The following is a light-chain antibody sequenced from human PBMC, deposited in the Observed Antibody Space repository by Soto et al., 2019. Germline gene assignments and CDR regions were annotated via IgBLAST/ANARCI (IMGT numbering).Light chain of an antibody. CDR2: DVS. CDR1: SSDVGAYNY. J-gene: IGLJ1*01. Sequence: QSVLTQPRSVSGSPGQSVTISCTGTSSDVGAYNYVSWFQQHPGKAPKLMMSDVSKRPSGVPDRFSGSKSGTTASLTISGLQAEDEADYYCSSFTSRFTFVFGTGTKLTVL. CDR3: SSFTSRFTFV. V-gene: IGLV2-11*01.